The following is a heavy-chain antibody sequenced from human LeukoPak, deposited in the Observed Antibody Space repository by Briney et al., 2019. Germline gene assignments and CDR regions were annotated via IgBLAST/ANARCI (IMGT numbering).Heavy chain of an antibody. Sequence: SETLSLTCSVSGGSISSAGYYWSWIRQHPGKGLEWIGYISYCGTTYYNPSLKSRLTISVDTSNNQFSLKLSSVTAADTAVYYCAREKWETVFAFDIWGQGTVVTVSS. CDR2: ISYCGTT. CDR1: GGSISSAGYY. D-gene: IGHD1-26*01. J-gene: IGHJ3*02. V-gene: IGHV4-31*03. CDR3: AREKWETVFAFDI.